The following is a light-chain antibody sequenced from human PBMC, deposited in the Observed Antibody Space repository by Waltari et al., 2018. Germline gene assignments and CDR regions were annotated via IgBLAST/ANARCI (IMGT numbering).Light chain of an antibody. V-gene: IGLV1-36*01. Sequence: QSVLTQPPSLSAAPSQRVTISCFGSTSNIGKNAVNWYQQFPGKAPKVLIYFDDLLPSGVSDRFSGSKSGTSASLAISGLQSEDEADYYCAAWDDNLNAVVFGGGNKLTVL. CDR3: AAWDDNLNAVV. CDR1: TSNIGKNA. CDR2: FDD. J-gene: IGLJ2*01.